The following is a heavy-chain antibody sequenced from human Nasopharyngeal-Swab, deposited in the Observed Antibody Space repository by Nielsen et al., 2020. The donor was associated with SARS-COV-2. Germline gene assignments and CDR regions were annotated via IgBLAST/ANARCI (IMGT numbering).Heavy chain of an antibody. CDR1: GGSIRSYY. J-gene: IGHJ4*02. Sequence: GSLRLSCTVSGGSIRSYYWSWIRQPPGKGPEWIGYIYYSGTTNYNPSLKSRVTISVDTSKNQFSLKLRSVSAADTAVYYCARDTGYSSSPYFDYWGQGTLVTVSS. D-gene: IGHD6-13*01. CDR3: ARDTGYSSSPYFDY. V-gene: IGHV4-59*01. CDR2: IYYSGTT.